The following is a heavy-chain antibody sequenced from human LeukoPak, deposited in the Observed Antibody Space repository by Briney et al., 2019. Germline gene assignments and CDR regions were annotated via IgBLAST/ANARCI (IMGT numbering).Heavy chain of an antibody. CDR3: AKDWSPASGRGGYFDY. V-gene: IGHV3-30*02. CDR1: GFTFSSYG. D-gene: IGHD6-13*01. J-gene: IGHJ4*02. CDR2: IRYDGSNK. Sequence: GGSLRLSCAASGFTFSSYGMHWVRQAPGKGLEWVAFIRYDGSNKYYADSVKGRFTTSRDNSKNTLYLQMNSLRAEDTAVYYCAKDWSPASGRGGYFDYWGQGTLVTVSS.